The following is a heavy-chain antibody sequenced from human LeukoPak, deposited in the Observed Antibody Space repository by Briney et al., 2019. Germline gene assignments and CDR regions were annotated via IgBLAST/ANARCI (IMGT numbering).Heavy chain of an antibody. V-gene: IGHV3-33*01. CDR2: IWYDGSNK. Sequence: GGSLRLSRAASGFTFSSYGMHWVRQAPGKGLEWVAVIWYDGSNKYYADSVKGRFTISRDNSKNTLYLQMNSLRAEDTAVYYCARGKYYDSSGYYFPAEYFQHWGQGTLVTVSS. J-gene: IGHJ1*01. D-gene: IGHD3-22*01. CDR3: ARGKYYDSSGYYFPAEYFQH. CDR1: GFTFSSYG.